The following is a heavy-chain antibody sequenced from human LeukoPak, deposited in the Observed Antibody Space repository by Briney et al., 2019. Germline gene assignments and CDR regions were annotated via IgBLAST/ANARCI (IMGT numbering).Heavy chain of an antibody. CDR3: ARDRGWLQFLDS. CDR1: GFTFSHYN. J-gene: IGHJ4*02. CDR2: ISGSTGYI. Sequence: PGGSLRLSCAASGFTFSHYNMNWVRQAPGKGLEWVSSISGSTGYIYYADSAKGRFTISRDNAKNSLFLQMNSLRVEDTAVYYCARDRGWLQFLDSWGQGTLVTVSS. D-gene: IGHD5-24*01. V-gene: IGHV3-21*01.